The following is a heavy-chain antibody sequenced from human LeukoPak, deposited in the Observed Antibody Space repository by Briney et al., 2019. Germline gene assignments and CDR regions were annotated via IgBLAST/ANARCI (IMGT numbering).Heavy chain of an antibody. V-gene: IGHV4-59*01. CDR1: GGSISSYY. CDR2: IYYSGST. J-gene: IGHJ6*02. CDR3: ARDSVDNRPYGMDV. D-gene: IGHD1-14*01. Sequence: TASETLSLTCTVSGGSISSYYWSWIRKPPGKGLEWIGYIYYSGSTNYNPSLKSRVTISVDTSKNQFSLKLSSVTAADTAVYYCARDSVDNRPYGMDVWGQGTTVTVSS.